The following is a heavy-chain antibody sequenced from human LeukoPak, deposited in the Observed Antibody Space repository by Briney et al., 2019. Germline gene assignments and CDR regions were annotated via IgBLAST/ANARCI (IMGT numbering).Heavy chain of an antibody. J-gene: IGHJ4*02. Sequence: PSETLSLTCAVSGGSISSANWWSWVRQPPGKGLEWIGELYHTGSSNYNPSLKSRVTISIDKSKNNFSLQLRSVTAADTAVYYCARGWHSPRHIHTKIESYFDYWGQGTLVTVSS. CDR3: ARGWHSPRHIHTKIESYFDY. CDR2: LYHTGSS. V-gene: IGHV4-4*02. D-gene: IGHD1-26*01. CDR1: GGSISSANW.